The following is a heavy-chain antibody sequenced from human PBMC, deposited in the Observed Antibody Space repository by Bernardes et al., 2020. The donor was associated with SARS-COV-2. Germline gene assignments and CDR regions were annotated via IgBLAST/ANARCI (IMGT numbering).Heavy chain of an antibody. CDR3: AKGSGYRFDY. CDR2: ISGAGAT. J-gene: IGHJ4*02. Sequence: GGSLSLSCAAAGFTLSTAVMRWVRQAPGKGLEWVSTISGAGATYYADSVKGRFTISRDNSKNTLYLQMNNLRAEDTAIYYCAKGSGYRFDYWGQGTLVTVSS. V-gene: IGHV3-23*01. D-gene: IGHD5-12*01. CDR1: GFTLSTAV.